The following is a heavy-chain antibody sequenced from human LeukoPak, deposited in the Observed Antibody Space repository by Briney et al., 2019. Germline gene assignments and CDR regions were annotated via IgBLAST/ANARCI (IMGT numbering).Heavy chain of an antibody. CDR3: ARDHSLYYYDSSGYYSFDY. CDR1: GYTFTGYY. J-gene: IGHJ4*02. Sequence: ASVKVSCTASGYTFTGYYMHWVRQAPGQRLEWMGWINPNSGGTNYAQKFQGRVTMTRDTSISTAYMELSRLRSDDTAVYYCARDHSLYYYDSSGYYSFDYWGQGTLVTVSS. D-gene: IGHD3-22*01. CDR2: INPNSGGT. V-gene: IGHV1-2*02.